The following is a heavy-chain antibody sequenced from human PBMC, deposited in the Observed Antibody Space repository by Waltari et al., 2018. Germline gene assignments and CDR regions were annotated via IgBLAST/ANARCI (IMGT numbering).Heavy chain of an antibody. D-gene: IGHD2-15*01. CDR2: IYYSGST. J-gene: IGHJ3*02. CDR1: GGSISSSTYY. Sequence: QMQLQESGPGLVKPSEPLSLTCTVSGGSISSSTYYWGWIRQPPGKGLEWIGNIYYSGSTYYKPSLKSRLTISVDTSKNQFSPNLRSVTAADTAVYYCARLPISLGVGSVFDIWGQGT. V-gene: IGHV4-39*01. CDR3: ARLPISLGVGSVFDI.